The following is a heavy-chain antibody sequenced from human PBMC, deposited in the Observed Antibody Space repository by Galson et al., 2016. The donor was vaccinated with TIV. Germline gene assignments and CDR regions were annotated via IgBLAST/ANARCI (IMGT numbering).Heavy chain of an antibody. Sequence: TLSLTCNVSGGSIRNSGYYWSWIRQHPGKGLEWIGNIYNSWTTNYNPSLKSRVAISVDTSKNQLYLQLRSVTAADTAVYYCARWADSGSYYEYFHHWGQGTLVTVSS. CDR1: GGSIRNSGYY. CDR3: ARWADSGSYYEYFHH. J-gene: IGHJ1*01. D-gene: IGHD1-26*01. CDR2: IYNSWTT. V-gene: IGHV4-31*03.